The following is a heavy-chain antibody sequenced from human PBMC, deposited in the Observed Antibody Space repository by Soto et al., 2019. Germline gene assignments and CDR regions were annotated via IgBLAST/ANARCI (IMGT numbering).Heavy chain of an antibody. Sequence: PGGSLRLSCTASGFTFGDYAMSWVRQAPGKGLEWVGFIRSKAYGGTTEYAASVKGRFTISRDDSKSIAYLQMNSLKTEDTAVYYCTSLDFWSGPYYYYYYGMDVWGQGTTVTVSS. CDR3: TSLDFWSGPYYYYYYGMDV. D-gene: IGHD3-3*01. J-gene: IGHJ6*02. CDR2: IRSKAYGGTT. CDR1: GFTFGDYA. V-gene: IGHV3-49*04.